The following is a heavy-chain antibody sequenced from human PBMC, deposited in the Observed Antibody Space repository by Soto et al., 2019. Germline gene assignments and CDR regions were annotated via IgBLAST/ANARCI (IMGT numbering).Heavy chain of an antibody. J-gene: IGHJ6*02. CDR3: VKDGSSGWPYFDDMDV. CDR2: ILYDGSKK. CDR1: GFTFSSYG. Sequence: QVQLVESGGGVVQPGRSLRLSCAASGFTFSSYGMHWVRQAPGKGLEWVAVILYDGSKKYYADSVKGRFTMSRDNSNNTLYLQMSSLRAEDTALYYCVKDGSSGWPYFDDMDVWGQGTTVTVSS. D-gene: IGHD6-19*01. V-gene: IGHV3-30*18.